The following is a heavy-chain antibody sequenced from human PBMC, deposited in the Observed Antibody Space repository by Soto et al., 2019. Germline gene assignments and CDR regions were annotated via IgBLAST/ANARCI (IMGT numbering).Heavy chain of an antibody. CDR3: AKGLPSDY. D-gene: IGHD2-15*01. CDR2: ISYDGSNK. V-gene: IGHV3-30*18. CDR1: GFTLSSYG. J-gene: IGHJ4*02. Sequence: PGGSLRLSCAASGFTLSSYGMHWIRQAPGKGLEWVAVISYDGSNKYYADSVKGRFTISRDNSKNTLYLQMNSLRAEDTAVYYCAKGLPSDYWGQGTLVTVSS.